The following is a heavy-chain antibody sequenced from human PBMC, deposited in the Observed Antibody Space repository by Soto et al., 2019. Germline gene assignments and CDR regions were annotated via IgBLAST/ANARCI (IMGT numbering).Heavy chain of an antibody. CDR3: ASYGRGYCSGGSCYSDYYYYYMDV. CDR2: IYYSGST. CDR1: GGSISSSSYY. J-gene: IGHJ6*03. D-gene: IGHD2-15*01. Sequence: SETLSLTCTVSGGSISSSSYYWGWIRQPPGKGLEWIGRIYYSGSTYYNPSLKSRVTISVDTSKNQFSLKLSSVTAADTAVYYCASYGRGYCSGGSCYSDYYYYYMDVWGKGTTVTVSS. V-gene: IGHV4-39*01.